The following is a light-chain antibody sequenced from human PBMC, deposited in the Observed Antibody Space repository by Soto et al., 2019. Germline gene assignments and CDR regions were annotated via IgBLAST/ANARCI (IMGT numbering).Light chain of an antibody. CDR3: LSHTTHRTYV. J-gene: IGLJ1*01. CDR1: SSDIGAYEY. V-gene: IGLV2-14*03. CDR2: NIN. Sequence: QSVLTQPASVSGSPGQSITISCSGTSSDIGAYEYVSWYQQHPGKHPKLMIYNINNRPSCVSYRFSGSKSGNTASLTISRLQTEDEADYYCLSHTTHRTYVFGPGTKLTVL.